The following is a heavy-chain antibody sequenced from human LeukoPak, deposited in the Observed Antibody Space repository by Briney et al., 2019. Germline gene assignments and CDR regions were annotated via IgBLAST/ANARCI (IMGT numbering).Heavy chain of an antibody. CDR3: ARGPHHYYGSGSYYGDAFDI. CDR1: GYTLTELS. J-gene: IGHJ3*02. V-gene: IGHV1-2*02. CDR2: INPNSGGT. Sequence: ASVKVSCKVSGYTLTELSMHWVRQAPGQGLEWMGWINPNSGGTNYAQKFQGRVTMTRDTSISTAYMELSRLRSDDTAVYYCARGPHHYYGSGSYYGDAFDIWGQGTMVTVSS. D-gene: IGHD3-10*01.